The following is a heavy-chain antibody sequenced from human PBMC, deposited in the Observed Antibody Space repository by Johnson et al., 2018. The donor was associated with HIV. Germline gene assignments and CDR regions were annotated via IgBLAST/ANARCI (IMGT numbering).Heavy chain of an antibody. Sequence: EVQVVESGGGLVQPGGSLKLSCAASGFTFSGSAMHWVRQASGKGLEWVGRIRSKANSYATAYAASVKGRFTISRDDSKNTAYLQMNSLNTEDTAVYYCTSGKSWLAVDAFDIWGQGTMVTVSS. D-gene: IGHD6-19*01. V-gene: IGHV3-73*01. J-gene: IGHJ3*02. CDR3: TSGKSWLAVDAFDI. CDR2: IRSKANSYAT. CDR1: GFTFSGSA.